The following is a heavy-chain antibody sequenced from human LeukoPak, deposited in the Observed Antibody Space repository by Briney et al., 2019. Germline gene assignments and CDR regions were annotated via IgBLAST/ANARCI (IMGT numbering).Heavy chain of an antibody. CDR3: ARERYESGIDY. Sequence: GGSLRLSCAASGFTFSSYSMNWVRQAPGKGLEWVSYISSSSSTIYYADSVKGRFTISRDNAKNSLYLQMNSLRTEDTAVYYCARERYESGIDYWGQGTLVTVSS. D-gene: IGHD3-3*01. J-gene: IGHJ4*02. CDR1: GFTFSSYS. V-gene: IGHV3-48*01. CDR2: ISSSSSTI.